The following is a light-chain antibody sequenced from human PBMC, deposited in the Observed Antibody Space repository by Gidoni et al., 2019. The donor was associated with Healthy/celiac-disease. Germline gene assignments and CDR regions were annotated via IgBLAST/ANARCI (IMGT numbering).Light chain of an antibody. J-gene: IGKJ1*01. CDR3: QQYSSLTWT. CDR2: GPS. Sequence: EIVLTQSPGTLSLSPGERTTLSCRASQNLNSNSLAGYQQKPGQAPRLLIYGPSSRATGISDRFRGRGSGTDFTLTISRLEPGDSAVYYCQQYSSLTWTFGQGTKVEVK. CDR1: QNLNSNS. V-gene: IGKV3-20*01.